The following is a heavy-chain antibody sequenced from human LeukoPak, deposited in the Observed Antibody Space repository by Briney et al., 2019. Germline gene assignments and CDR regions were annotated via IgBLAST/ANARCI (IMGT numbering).Heavy chain of an antibody. V-gene: IGHV3-30-3*01. Sequence: GGSLRFSCAASGFTFSSYAMHWVRQAPGKGLEWVAVISYDGSNKYYADSVKGRFTISRDNSKNTLYLQMNSLRVEDTAVYYCARCDYFDYWGQGTLVTVSS. CDR3: ARCDYFDY. CDR1: GFTFSSYA. CDR2: ISYDGSNK. J-gene: IGHJ4*02.